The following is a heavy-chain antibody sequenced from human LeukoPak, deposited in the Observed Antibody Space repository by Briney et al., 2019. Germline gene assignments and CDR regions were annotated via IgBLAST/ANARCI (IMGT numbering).Heavy chain of an antibody. Sequence: ASVKVSCKASGYTFTSYGISWVRQAPGQGLEWMGWISAYNGNTNYAQKLQGRVTMTTDTSTSTAYMELRSLRSDDTAVYYCARVSIHDFWSGYYGFDYWGQGTLVTVSS. J-gene: IGHJ4*02. CDR2: ISAYNGNT. V-gene: IGHV1-18*01. D-gene: IGHD3-3*01. CDR3: ARVSIHDFWSGYYGFDY. CDR1: GYTFTSYG.